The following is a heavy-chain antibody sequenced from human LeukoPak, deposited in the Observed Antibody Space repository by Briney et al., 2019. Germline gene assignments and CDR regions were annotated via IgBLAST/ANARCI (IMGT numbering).Heavy chain of an antibody. CDR3: APTPAAAGTLFDY. D-gene: IGHD6-13*01. V-gene: IGHV1-46*01. CDR2: INPSGGST. CDR1: GYTFTSYY. J-gene: IGHJ4*02. Sequence: ASVKVSCKASGYTFTSYYMHWVRQAPGQGLEWMGIINPSGGSTSYAQKFQGRVTMTRDTSTSTVYMELSSLGSEDTAVYYCAPTPAAAGTLFDYWGQGTLVTVSS.